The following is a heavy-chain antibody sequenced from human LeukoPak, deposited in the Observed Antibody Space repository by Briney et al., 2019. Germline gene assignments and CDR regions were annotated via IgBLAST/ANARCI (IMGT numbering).Heavy chain of an antibody. V-gene: IGHV1-8*02. J-gene: IGHJ3*02. CDR1: GYTFTSYD. Sequence: GASVKVSCKASGYTFTSYDINWVRQATGQGLEWMGWMNPNSGNTGYAQKFQGRVTMTRDTSISTAYMELSRLRSDDTAVYYCARFGISVWGSYRYDAFDIWGQGTMVTVSS. CDR2: MNPNSGNT. D-gene: IGHD3-16*02. CDR3: ARFGISVWGSYRYDAFDI.